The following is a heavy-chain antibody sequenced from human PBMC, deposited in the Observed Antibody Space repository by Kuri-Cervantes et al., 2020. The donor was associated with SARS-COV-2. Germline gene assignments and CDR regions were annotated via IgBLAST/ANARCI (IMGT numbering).Heavy chain of an antibody. CDR2: VNHNGGA. CDR1: GGSLSGSF. CDR3: ARDPNANHNNWFDP. V-gene: IGHV4-34*01. D-gene: IGHD4/OR15-4a*01. J-gene: IGHJ5*02. Sequence: SETLSLTCAVYGGSLSGSFWSWICQSPGKGLEWIGEVNHNGGANYNPSLRSRVTISVDTSKTQFSLSLSSVTAADTAVYYCARDPNANHNNWFDPWGQGTLVTVSS.